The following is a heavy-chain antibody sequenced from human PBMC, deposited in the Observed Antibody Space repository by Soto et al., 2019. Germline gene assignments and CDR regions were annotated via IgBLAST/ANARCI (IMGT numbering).Heavy chain of an antibody. J-gene: IGHJ4*02. CDR2: IIPIFGTA. CDR1: GGTFSSYA. Sequence: ASVKVSCKASGGTFSSYAISWVRQAPGQGLEWMGGIIPIFGTANYAQKFQGRVTITADESTSTAYMELSSLRSEDTAVYYCARLDDSSGYYSPFDYWGQGTLVTVSS. D-gene: IGHD3-22*01. V-gene: IGHV1-69*13. CDR3: ARLDDSSGYYSPFDY.